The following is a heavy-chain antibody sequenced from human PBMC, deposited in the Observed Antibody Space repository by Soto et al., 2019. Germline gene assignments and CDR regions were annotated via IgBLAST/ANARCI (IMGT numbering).Heavy chain of an antibody. V-gene: IGHV1-46*01. CDR3: ARAKNYYDSSGYYFKPNYYGMDV. J-gene: IGHJ6*02. CDR2: INPSGGST. D-gene: IGHD3-22*01. CDR1: GYTFTSYY. Sequence: QVQLVQSGAEVKKPGASVKVSCKASGYTFTSYYMHWVRQAPGQGLEWMGIINPSGGSTSYAQRFQGRVTMTRDTSTSTVYMELSSLRSEDTAVYYFARAKNYYDSSGYYFKPNYYGMDVWGQGTTVTVSS.